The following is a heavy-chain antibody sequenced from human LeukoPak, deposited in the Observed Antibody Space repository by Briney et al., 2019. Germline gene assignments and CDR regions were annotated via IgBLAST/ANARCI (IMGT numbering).Heavy chain of an antibody. D-gene: IGHD3-22*01. Sequence: ASVKVSRKASGGTFSSYAISWVRQAPGQGLEWMGGIIPIFGTANYAQKFQGRVTITADESTSTAYMELSSLRSEDTAVYYCARDYLPFASPGITMIYHWGQGTLVTVSS. V-gene: IGHV1-69*13. J-gene: IGHJ5*02. CDR2: IIPIFGTA. CDR1: GGTFSSYA. CDR3: ARDYLPFASPGITMIYH.